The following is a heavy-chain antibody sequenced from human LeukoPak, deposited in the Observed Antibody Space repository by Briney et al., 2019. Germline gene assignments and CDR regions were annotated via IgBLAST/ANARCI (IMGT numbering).Heavy chain of an antibody. Sequence: ASVKVSCKASGYTFTGYYMHWVRQAPGQGLEWMGRINPNSGGTNYAQKFQGRVTMTRDTSISTAYMELSSLRSEDTAVYYCARDSRYSSGWYEPWGQGTLVTVSS. D-gene: IGHD6-19*01. J-gene: IGHJ5*02. CDR1: GYTFTGYY. CDR3: ARDSRYSSGWYEP. CDR2: INPNSGGT. V-gene: IGHV1-2*06.